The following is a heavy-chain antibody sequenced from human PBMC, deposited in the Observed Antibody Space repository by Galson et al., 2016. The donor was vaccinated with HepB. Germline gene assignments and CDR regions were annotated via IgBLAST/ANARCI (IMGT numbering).Heavy chain of an antibody. CDR3: AREKVDYTTSVSAFDI. V-gene: IGHV4-31*03. J-gene: IGHJ3*02. CDR2: SHYSGST. D-gene: IGHD4-11*01. Sequence: TLSLTCTVSGGSIKTGGNYWSWIRQHPGKGLEWIGYSHYSGSTYYNPPLQSRVTMSVDTSRNQFFLNLTSVTAADTAVYYCAREKVDYTTSVSAFDIWGQGTMVTVSS. CDR1: GGSIKTGGNY.